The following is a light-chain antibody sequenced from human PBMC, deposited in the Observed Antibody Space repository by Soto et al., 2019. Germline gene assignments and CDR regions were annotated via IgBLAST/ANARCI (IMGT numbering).Light chain of an antibody. J-gene: IGKJ1*01. V-gene: IGKV3-11*01. CDR1: QSVSSY. CDR2: DAS. Sequence: EIVLTQSPATLSLSPGERATLSCRASQSVSSYLAWYQQKPGQAPRLLIYDASNRATGIPARFSGSGSGTDFTLPISSLEPEDFAVYYCQQRNLWPRTFGQGTKVEIK. CDR3: QQRNLWPRT.